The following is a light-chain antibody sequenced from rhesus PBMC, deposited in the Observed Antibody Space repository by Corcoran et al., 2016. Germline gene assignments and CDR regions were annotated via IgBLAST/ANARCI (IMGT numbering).Light chain of an antibody. V-gene: IGKV2-60*01. Sequence: DIVLSQTPLSLSVTLGEPASISCRSSQSLLSSSGKDHLNWYLQKPGQSPKLLSHYGSNRAFGVPDKFSGRGSGTDFSLKISRVEAEDVGVYYCMQILQIPLTFGGGTKVEIK. CDR1: QSLLSSSGKDH. CDR3: MQILQIPLT. J-gene: IGKJ4*01. CDR2: YGS.